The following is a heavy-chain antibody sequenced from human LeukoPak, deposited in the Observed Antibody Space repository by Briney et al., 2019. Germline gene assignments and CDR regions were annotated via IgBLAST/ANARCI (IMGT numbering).Heavy chain of an antibody. CDR1: GFTFSSHG. CDR3: AKDLGGAMIVVV. V-gene: IGHV3-23*01. J-gene: IGHJ4*02. D-gene: IGHD3-22*01. CDR2: IGSSGGNT. Sequence: GGSLRLSCAASGFTFSSHGMSWVRQTPGKGLEWVSTIGSSGGNTYYADSVKGRFTISRDNSKNTLYLQMNSLRAEDTAIYYCAKDLGGAMIVVVGGQGTLVTVSS.